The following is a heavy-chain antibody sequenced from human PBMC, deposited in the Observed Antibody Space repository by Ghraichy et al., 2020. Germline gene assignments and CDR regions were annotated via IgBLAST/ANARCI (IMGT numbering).Heavy chain of an antibody. CDR2: IYYSGST. CDR1: GGSISSGDYY. J-gene: IGHJ3*02. D-gene: IGHD3-3*01. CDR3: ARVPSMRFLEWLGTSDDAFDI. V-gene: IGHV4-30-4*01. Sequence: LSLTCTVSGGSISSGDYYWSWIRQPPGKGLEWIGYIYYSGSTYYNPSLKSRVTISVDTSKNQFSLKLSSVTAADTAVYYCARVPSMRFLEWLGTSDDAFDIWGQGTMVTVSS.